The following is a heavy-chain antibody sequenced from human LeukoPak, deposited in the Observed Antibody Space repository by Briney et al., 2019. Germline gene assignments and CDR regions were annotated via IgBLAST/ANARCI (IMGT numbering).Heavy chain of an antibody. CDR3: ARVPPYSSSIDY. D-gene: IGHD6-6*01. CDR2: IYYSGST. Sequence: PSETLSLTCTVSGGSISSSSYYWGWIRQPPGKGLEWIGYIYYSGSTNYNPSLKSRVTISVDTSKNQFSLKLSSVTAADTAVYYCARVPPYSSSIDYWGQGTLVTVSS. J-gene: IGHJ4*02. CDR1: GGSISSSSYY. V-gene: IGHV4-61*05.